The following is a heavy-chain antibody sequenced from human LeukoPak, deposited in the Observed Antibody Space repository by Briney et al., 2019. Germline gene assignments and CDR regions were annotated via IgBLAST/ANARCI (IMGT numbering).Heavy chain of an antibody. J-gene: IGHJ4*02. V-gene: IGHV4-4*07. CDR2: IYTSGST. CDR1: GASIRSYH. D-gene: IGHD3-10*01. CDR3: ARSGGYSSPFAY. Sequence: SETLSLTCTVSGASIRSYHWSWIRQPAGKGLEWIGHIYTSGSTNYNPSLKSRVTMSVDTSKNQFSLKLSSVTAADTAVYYCARSGGYSSPFAYWGQGTLVTVSS.